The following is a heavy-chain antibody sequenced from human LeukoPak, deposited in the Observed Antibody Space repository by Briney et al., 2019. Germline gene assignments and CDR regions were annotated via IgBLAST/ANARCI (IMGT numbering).Heavy chain of an antibody. D-gene: IGHD1-26*01. Sequence: SETLSLTCYVSGDSINNDNYSWGWVRQSPGAGLEWLGSVYHNGHTIYTPSLKSRLTLSVDTSKNHFSLNLTSATAADTAVYFCASVLQSGTYPSGSDYYFDSWGRGTLVTVTS. V-gene: IGHV4-39*02. J-gene: IGHJ4*01. CDR3: ASVLQSGTYPSGSDYYFDS. CDR1: GDSINNDNYS. CDR2: VYHNGHT.